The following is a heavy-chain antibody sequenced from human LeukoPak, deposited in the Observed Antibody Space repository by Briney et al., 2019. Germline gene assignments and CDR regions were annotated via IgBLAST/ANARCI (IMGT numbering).Heavy chain of an antibody. J-gene: IGHJ5*02. CDR3: ARDRPGRYCSSTRCYMASPFDP. CDR1: RGTFSSYA. Sequence: SVTVSCKASRGTFSSYAISWVRQAPGQGLEWMGGIIPILGTANYAQKFQGRVTITADEFTSTAYMELSSLRSEDTAVYYCARDRPGRYCSSTRCYMASPFDPWGQGTLVTVSS. CDR2: IIPILGTA. V-gene: IGHV1-69*13. D-gene: IGHD2-2*02.